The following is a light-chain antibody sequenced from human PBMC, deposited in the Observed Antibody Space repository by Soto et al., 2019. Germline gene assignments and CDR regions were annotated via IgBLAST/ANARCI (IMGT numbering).Light chain of an antibody. CDR2: EVN. V-gene: IGLV2-8*01. Sequence: QSALTQPPSGSGAPGQSVTISCTGTSNDVGGYNYVSWYQQHPGKAPKLMIYEVNKRPSGVPDRFSGSKSGNTASLTVSGLQAEDEADYYCSSFAVSTSFVFGIGTKVPV. CDR1: SNDVGGYNY. CDR3: SSFAVSTSFV. J-gene: IGLJ1*01.